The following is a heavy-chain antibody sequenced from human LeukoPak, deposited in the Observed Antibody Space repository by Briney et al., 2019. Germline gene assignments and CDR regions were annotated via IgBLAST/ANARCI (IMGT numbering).Heavy chain of an antibody. J-gene: IGHJ4*02. V-gene: IGHV4-59*08. CDR1: GGSISSFY. CDR3: SSGWAKYYFDY. Sequence: SETLSLTCTVSGGSISSFYWTWIRQPPGKGLERIGYIYYSGSTHYNPSLKSRVTISVDMSKNQISLRLTSVTAADTAVYYCSSGWAKYYFDYWGQGTPVTVSS. D-gene: IGHD6-19*01. CDR2: IYYSGST.